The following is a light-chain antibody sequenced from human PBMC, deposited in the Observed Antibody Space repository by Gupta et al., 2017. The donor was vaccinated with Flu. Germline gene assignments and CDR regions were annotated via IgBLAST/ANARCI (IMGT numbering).Light chain of an antibody. CDR3: QQYGNSPYT. CDR1: QSVSSSY. J-gene: IGKJ2*01. Sequence: GTLSLSPGERATLSCRASQSVSSSYLAWYQQKPGQAPRLLIYGASSRATGIPDRFSGSGSGTDFTLTISRLEPEDFAVYYYQQYGNSPYTFGQGTKLEIK. CDR2: GAS. V-gene: IGKV3-20*01.